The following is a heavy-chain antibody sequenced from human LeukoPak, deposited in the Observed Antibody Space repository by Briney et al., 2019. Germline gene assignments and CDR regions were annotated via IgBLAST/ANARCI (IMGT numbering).Heavy chain of an antibody. D-gene: IGHD3-9*01. CDR2: INHSGST. V-gene: IGHV4-34*01. CDR3: ARGISDILTGYFWFDP. Sequence: SETLSLTCAVYGGSFSGYYWSWIRQPPGKGLEWIGEINHSGSTNYNPSLKSRVTTSVDTSKNQFSLKLSSVTAADTAVYYCARGISDILTGYFWFDPWGQGTLVTVSS. CDR1: GGSFSGYY. J-gene: IGHJ5*02.